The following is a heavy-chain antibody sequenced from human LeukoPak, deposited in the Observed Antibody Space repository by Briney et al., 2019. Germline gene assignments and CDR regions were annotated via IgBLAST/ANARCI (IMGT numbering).Heavy chain of an antibody. CDR1: GGSISSYY. J-gene: IGHJ4*02. D-gene: IGHD3-9*01. CDR2: IYYSGST. CDR3: AIMYYDILTGYYTRDY. V-gene: IGHV4-59*12. Sequence: SETLSLTCTVSGGSISSYYWSWIRQPPGKGLEWIGYIYYSGSTNYNPSLKSRVTISVDTSKNQFSLKLSSVTAADTAVYYCAIMYYDILTGYYTRDYWGQGTLVTVSS.